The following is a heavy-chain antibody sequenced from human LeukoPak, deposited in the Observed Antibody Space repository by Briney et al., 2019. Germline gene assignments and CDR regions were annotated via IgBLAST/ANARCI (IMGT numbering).Heavy chain of an antibody. CDR2: MSSSSSTI. V-gene: IGHV3-48*01. Sequence: PGGSLRLSCAASGFTFSSYSMNWVRQAPGKGLEWVSYMSSSSSTIYYADSVKGRFTISRDNAKNSLYLQMSSLRAEDSAIYYCARAIPDIYCSSTSCYHLDYSGQGTLVTVSP. J-gene: IGHJ4*02. CDR1: GFTFSSYS. CDR3: ARAIPDIYCSSTSCYHLDY. D-gene: IGHD2-2*01.